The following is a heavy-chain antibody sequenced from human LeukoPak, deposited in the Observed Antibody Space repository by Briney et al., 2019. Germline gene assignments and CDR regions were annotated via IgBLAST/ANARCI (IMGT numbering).Heavy chain of an antibody. CDR3: AREQIGGYCSSTSCPNWFDP. J-gene: IGHJ5*02. CDR2: IYSGGST. Sequence: GGSLRLSCAASGFTVSSNYMSWVRQAPGKGLEWVSVIYSGGSTYYADSVKGRFTISRDNPKNTLYLQMNSLRAEDTAVYYCAREQIGGYCSSTSCPNWFDPWGQGTLVTVSS. D-gene: IGHD2-2*01. CDR1: GFTVSSNY. V-gene: IGHV3-66*01.